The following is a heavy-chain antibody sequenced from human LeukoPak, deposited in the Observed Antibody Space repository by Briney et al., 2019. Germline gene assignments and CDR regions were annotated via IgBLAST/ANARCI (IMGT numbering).Heavy chain of an antibody. CDR1: GFTFRNYA. Sequence: GGSLRLSCAASGFTFRNYAMAWVRQAPGKGLECVSAISGSGDSVRHADSVKGRFTISRDNSKNTLYLQMDNLRAEDTALYYCARGFWATNYYYGMDVWGQGTTVTVS. D-gene: IGHD3-3*01. J-gene: IGHJ6*02. V-gene: IGHV3-23*01. CDR2: ISGSGDSV. CDR3: ARGFWATNYYYGMDV.